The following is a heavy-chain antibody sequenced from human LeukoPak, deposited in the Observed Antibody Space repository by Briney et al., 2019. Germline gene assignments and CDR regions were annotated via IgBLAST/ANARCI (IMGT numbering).Heavy chain of an antibody. V-gene: IGHV4-59*08. CDR2: IYYTGST. CDR1: GHSISNYY. Sequence: SETLSLTCTVSGHSISNYYWTWIRQPPGKGLEWVGYIYYTGSTNYNPSLKSRVTISVDTSKNEFSLKLSSVTAADTAVYHCARLTTTVGTDDAFDIWGQGTMVTVSS. CDR3: ARLTTTVGTDDAFDI. D-gene: IGHD4-23*01. J-gene: IGHJ3*02.